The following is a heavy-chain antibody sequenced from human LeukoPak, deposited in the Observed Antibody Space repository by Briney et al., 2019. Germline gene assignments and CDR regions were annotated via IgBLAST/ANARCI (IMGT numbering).Heavy chain of an antibody. Sequence: GGSLRLSCAASGFTFSSYWMNWVRQAPGKGLEWVANLKQDRSEKYYVDSVKGRFTISRDNAKNSLYLQMNSLRAEDTAVYYCARDRGSSGLISYYYYGMDVGGKGTTVTVSS. CDR3: ARDRGSSGLISYYYYGMDV. V-gene: IGHV3-7*01. CDR1: GFTFSSYW. CDR2: LKQDRSEK. D-gene: IGHD3-22*01. J-gene: IGHJ6*04.